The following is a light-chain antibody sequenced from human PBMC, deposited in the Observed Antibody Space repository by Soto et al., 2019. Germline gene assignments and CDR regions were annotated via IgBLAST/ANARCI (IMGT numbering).Light chain of an antibody. CDR2: DAS. J-gene: IGKJ1*01. CDR3: QQYGSSGT. V-gene: IGKV3-11*01. Sequence: EIVLTQSPATLSLSPGERATLSCRASQNVANYLDWYKQKPGQAPRLLIYDASNRATGIPARFSGSGSGTDFTLTIRRLEPEDFAVYYCQQYGSSGTCGQGTKLDIK. CDR1: QNVANY.